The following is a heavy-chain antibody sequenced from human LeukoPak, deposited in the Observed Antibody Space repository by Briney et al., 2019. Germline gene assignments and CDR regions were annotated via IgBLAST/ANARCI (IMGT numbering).Heavy chain of an antibody. D-gene: IGHD1-26*01. Sequence: GGSLRLSCAASGFTVSSNYMSWVRRAPGEGLEWVSVIYSGGSTYYADSVKGRFTISRDNSKNTLYLQMNSLRAEDTAVYYCARGLGVPDAFDIWGQGTMATVSS. J-gene: IGHJ3*02. CDR3: ARGLGVPDAFDI. V-gene: IGHV3-53*01. CDR2: IYSGGST. CDR1: GFTVSSNY.